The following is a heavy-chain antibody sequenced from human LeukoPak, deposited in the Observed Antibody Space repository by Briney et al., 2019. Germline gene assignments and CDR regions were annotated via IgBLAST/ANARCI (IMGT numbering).Heavy chain of an antibody. CDR3: ATMETSTNDYRLDY. CDR1: GGSISSYY. CDR2: IYYSGSTT. D-gene: IGHD4-11*01. V-gene: IGHV4-59*01. Sequence: SETLSLTCSVSGGSISSYYWSWIRQPPGKGLEWIGNIYYSGSTTNYNPSLKSRVTISADTSKNQFSLKLSSVTAADTAMYYCATMETSTNDYRLDYWGQGTLVTVSS. J-gene: IGHJ4*02.